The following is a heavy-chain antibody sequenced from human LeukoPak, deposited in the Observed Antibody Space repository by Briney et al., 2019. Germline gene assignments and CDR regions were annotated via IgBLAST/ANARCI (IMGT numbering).Heavy chain of an antibody. Sequence: GGALKISCKGARYSITSYSIGWVRQMAGERLEGMGIMYPGDCDTRYNAAFQGQRTYLADESISTAYLQWSSLKASDTAMYYCARSKDTMVRGAYDSCGEGTLVTASS. D-gene: IGHD3-10*01. V-gene: IGHV5-51*01. CDR2: MYPGDCDT. CDR1: RYSITSYS. CDR3: ARSKDTMVRGAYDS. J-gene: IGHJ4*02.